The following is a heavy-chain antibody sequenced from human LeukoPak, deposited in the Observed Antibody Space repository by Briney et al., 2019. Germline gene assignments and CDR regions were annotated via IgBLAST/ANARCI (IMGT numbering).Heavy chain of an antibody. CDR2: IYTSEST. V-gene: IGHV4-61*02. Sequence: PSETLSLTCTVSGGSISSGSFYWSWIRQPAGKGLEWIGRIYTSESTNYNPSLKSRVTISADTSKNHFSLKLRFVTAADTAVYYCARDAATDVSSGYLVNFDYWGQGTLVTVSS. D-gene: IGHD3-22*01. CDR3: ARDAATDVSSGYLVNFDY. J-gene: IGHJ4*02. CDR1: GGSISSGSFY.